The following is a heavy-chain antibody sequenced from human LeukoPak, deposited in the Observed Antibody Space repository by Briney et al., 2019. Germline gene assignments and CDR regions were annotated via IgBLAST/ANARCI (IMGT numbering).Heavy chain of an antibody. J-gene: IGHJ6*03. CDR1: GGSINSGSNY. V-gene: IGHV4-61*02. CDR2: IYTSGST. Sequence: SETLSLTCTVSGGSINSGSNYWSCIRQPAGKGLEWIGRIYTSGSTNYNPSLKSRVSISVDTSKNQFSLKLSSVTAADTAVYYCAREGTRAQGWFGELLSNYYYYYMDVWGKGTTVTISS. CDR3: AREGTRAQGWFGELLSNYYYYYMDV. D-gene: IGHD3-10*01.